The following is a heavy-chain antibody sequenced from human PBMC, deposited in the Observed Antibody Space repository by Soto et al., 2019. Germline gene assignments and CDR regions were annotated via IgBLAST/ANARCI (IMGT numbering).Heavy chain of an antibody. CDR2: IYSGGAT. CDR1: GFALSTYG. Sequence: PGGSLRLSCAASGFALSTYGMHWVRQAPGKGLEWVSVIYSGGATYYAVSVKGRFTISRDRSKNTVYLQMDGLRTEDTAVYYCARVYGIAAAGSDYWGQGTLVTVSS. D-gene: IGHD6-13*01. J-gene: IGHJ4*02. V-gene: IGHV3-53*01. CDR3: ARVYGIAAAGSDY.